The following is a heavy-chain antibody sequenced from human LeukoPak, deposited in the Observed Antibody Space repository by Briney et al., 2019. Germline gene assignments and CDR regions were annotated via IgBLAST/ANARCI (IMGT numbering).Heavy chain of an antibody. Sequence: GGSLRLSCAASGFTFSSYWMHWVRQAPGKGLVWVPRINSDGSSTSYADSVKGRFTISRDNAKNTLYLQMNSLRAEDTAVYYCASLSVAYYYYYGMDVWGQGTTVTVSS. V-gene: IGHV3-74*01. J-gene: IGHJ6*02. CDR1: GFTFSSYW. CDR2: INSDGSST. CDR3: ASLSVAYYYYYGMDV. D-gene: IGHD6-25*01.